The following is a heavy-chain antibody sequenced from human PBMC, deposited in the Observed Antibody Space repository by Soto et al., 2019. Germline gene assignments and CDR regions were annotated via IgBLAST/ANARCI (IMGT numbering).Heavy chain of an antibody. J-gene: IGHJ5*02. Sequence: QVQLVQTGAELKKPVASVKISCKATGYTFTRYNMNWVRQATGQRLEWMGWINPYNGNTKSSLKFKDRVIITRDTSASTAYMDLSSLRSEGTAVYYCARGIATGQLDPWGQGTLVTVSS. CDR1: GYTFTRYN. CDR2: INPYNGNT. CDR3: ARGIATGQLDP. D-gene: IGHD2-15*01. V-gene: IGHV1-3*01.